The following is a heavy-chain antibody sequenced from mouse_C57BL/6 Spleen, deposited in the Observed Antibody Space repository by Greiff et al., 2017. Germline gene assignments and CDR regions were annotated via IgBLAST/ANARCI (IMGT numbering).Heavy chain of an antibody. J-gene: IGHJ2*01. V-gene: IGHV1-52*01. D-gene: IGHD1-1*01. CDR3: ASLYYYGPNGVFDY. CDR2: IDPSDSET. CDR1: GYTFTSYW. Sequence: VQLQQPGAELVRPGSSVKLSCKASGYTFTSYWMHWVKQRPIQGLEWIGNIDPSDSETHYNQKFKDKATLTVDKSSSTAYMQLSSLTSEDSAVYYCASLYYYGPNGVFDYWGQGTTLTVSS.